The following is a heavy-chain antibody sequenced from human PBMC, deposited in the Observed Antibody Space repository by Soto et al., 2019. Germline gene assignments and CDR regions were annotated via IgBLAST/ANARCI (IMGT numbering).Heavy chain of an antibody. CDR3: ARSGERYFDP. CDR1: GDSVSSNSAA. Sequence: PSQTLSLTCGISGDSVSSNSAAWNWLRQSPSRGLEWLGRTYYRSQWYNDYAVSVKSRITLNADTSRNQFYLVLNSVTPEDTAVYYCARSGERYFDPWGQGTLVTVSS. J-gene: IGHJ5*02. D-gene: IGHD3-10*01. V-gene: IGHV6-1*01. CDR2: TYYRSQWYN.